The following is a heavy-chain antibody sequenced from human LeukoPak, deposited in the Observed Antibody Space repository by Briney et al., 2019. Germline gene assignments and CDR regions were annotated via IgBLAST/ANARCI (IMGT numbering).Heavy chain of an antibody. J-gene: IGHJ4*02. CDR2: INPSGGST. D-gene: IGHD3-16*01. Sequence: GASVKVSCKASGYTFTSYYMHWVRQAPGQGLEWMGMINPSGGSTSYAQKFQGRVTMTRDVSTSTVYMELSSLRSEDTAVYYCARVPGGSYFDYWGQGTLVTVSS. V-gene: IGHV1-46*01. CDR3: ARVPGGSYFDY. CDR1: GYTFTSYY.